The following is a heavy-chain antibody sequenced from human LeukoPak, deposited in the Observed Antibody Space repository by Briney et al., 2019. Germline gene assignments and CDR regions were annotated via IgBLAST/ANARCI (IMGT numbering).Heavy chain of an antibody. Sequence: SETLSLTCTVSGASISSYYWSWIRQPPGKGLEWIGYIYYSGSTNYNPSLKSRVTISVDTSKNQFSLKLSSVTAADTAVYYCARVTTVTGYYYYYYMDVWGKGTTVTVSS. CDR3: ARVTTVTGYYYYYYMDV. D-gene: IGHD4-17*01. CDR2: IYYSGST. J-gene: IGHJ6*03. V-gene: IGHV4-59*01. CDR1: GASISSYY.